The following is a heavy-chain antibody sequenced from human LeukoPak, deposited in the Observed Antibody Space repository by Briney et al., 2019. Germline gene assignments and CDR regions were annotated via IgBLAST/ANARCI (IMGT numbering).Heavy chain of an antibody. CDR2: INPNSGAT. D-gene: IGHD6-13*01. CDR1: GYTFSGFY. J-gene: IGHJ6*02. CDR3: ARPQVWYGVKGGMDV. V-gene: IGHV1-2*02. Sequence: SVKVSCMACGYTFSGFYMNWVRQAPGQGLEWMGWINPNSGATNYAQKFQGRITMTEDPSINKVYVELSRLRSDDTAVYYCARPQVWYGVKGGMDVWGQGTTVTVSS.